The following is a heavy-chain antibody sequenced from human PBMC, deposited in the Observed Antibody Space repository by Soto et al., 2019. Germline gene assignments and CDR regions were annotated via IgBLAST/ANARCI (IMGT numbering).Heavy chain of an antibody. J-gene: IGHJ4*02. CDR3: ARLDHPDYIVVLPAAIWSSVWNFVY. CDR2: IYHSGST. V-gene: IGHV4-4*02. CDR1: GDSIRSSNW. D-gene: IGHD2-2*02. Sequence: SDTLSRTGAVSGDSIRSSNWWRWVRQPPGKGLEWIGEIYHSGSTNYNPSLKSRVTISVDKSKNQFSLKLSSVTAADTAVYYCARLDHPDYIVVLPAAIWSSVWNFVYGDQGTLVAVSS.